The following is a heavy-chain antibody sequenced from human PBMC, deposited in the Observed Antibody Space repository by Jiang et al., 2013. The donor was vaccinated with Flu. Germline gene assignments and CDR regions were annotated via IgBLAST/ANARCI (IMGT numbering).Heavy chain of an antibody. V-gene: IGHV3-33*05. CDR3: ARDLGYCSGGSCYYYGMD. J-gene: IGHJ6*01. CDR1: GFTFSSYG. Sequence: VQLVESGGGAVQPGRSLRLSCAASGFTFSSYGMHWVRQAPGKGLEWVAVISYDGSNKYYADSVKGRFTISRDNSKNTLYLQMNSLRAEDTAVYYCARDLGYCSGGSCYYYGMD. CDR2: ISYDGSNK. D-gene: IGHD2-15*01.